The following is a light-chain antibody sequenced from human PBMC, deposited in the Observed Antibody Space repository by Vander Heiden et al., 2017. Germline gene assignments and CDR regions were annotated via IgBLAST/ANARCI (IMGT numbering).Light chain of an antibody. CDR1: SSNIGAGYD. J-gene: IGLJ3*02. Sequence: SVLTQSPSVSGAPGQRVTISCTGSSSNIGAGYDVHWYQQLPGTAPKLLIYGNSNRPSGVPDRFSGSKSGTSASLAITGLQAEDEADYYCQSYDSSLSGSKVFGGGTKLTVL. CDR2: GNS. CDR3: QSYDSSLSGSKV. V-gene: IGLV1-40*01.